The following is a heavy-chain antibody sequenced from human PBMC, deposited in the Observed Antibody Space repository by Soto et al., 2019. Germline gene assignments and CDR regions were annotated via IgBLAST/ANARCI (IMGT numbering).Heavy chain of an antibody. J-gene: IGHJ6*03. CDR2: TYYRSKWYN. CDR1: GDSVSSNSAA. V-gene: IGHV6-1*01. Sequence: KQSQTLSLTCAISGDSVSSNSAAWNWIRQSPSRGLEWLGRTYYRSKWYNDYAVSVKSRITINPDTSKNHFSLQLNSVTPEDTAVYYCAREGSGGYANIRYYYYMDVWGKGTTVTVSS. D-gene: IGHD5-12*01. CDR3: AREGSGGYANIRYYYYMDV.